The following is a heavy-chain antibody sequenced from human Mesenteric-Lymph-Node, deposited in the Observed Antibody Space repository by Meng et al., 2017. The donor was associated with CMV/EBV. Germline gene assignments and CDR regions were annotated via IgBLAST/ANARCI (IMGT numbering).Heavy chain of an antibody. CDR3: VREELGILDY. D-gene: IGHD7-27*01. Sequence: GESLKISCAASGFTFSSYAMTWVRQAPGKGLEWVSGISGSGGSTYYADSVKGRFTISRDNSKNTLYLQMNSLRAEDTAVYYCVREELGILDYWGQGILVTVSS. CDR1: GFTFSSYA. CDR2: ISGSGGST. V-gene: IGHV3-23*01. J-gene: IGHJ4*02.